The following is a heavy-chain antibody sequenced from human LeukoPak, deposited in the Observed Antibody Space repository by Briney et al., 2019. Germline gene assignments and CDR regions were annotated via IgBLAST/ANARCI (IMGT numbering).Heavy chain of an antibody. CDR2: ISYDGSNK. Sequence: GGSLRLSCAASGFTFSSYAMHWVRQAPGKGLEWVAVISYDGSNKYYADSVKGRFTISRDNSKNTLYLQMNSLRAEDTAVYYCARDWGPFFTARWDYWGQGTLVTVSS. V-gene: IGHV3-30-3*01. CDR1: GFTFSSYA. J-gene: IGHJ4*02. D-gene: IGHD3-16*01. CDR3: ARDWGPFFTARWDY.